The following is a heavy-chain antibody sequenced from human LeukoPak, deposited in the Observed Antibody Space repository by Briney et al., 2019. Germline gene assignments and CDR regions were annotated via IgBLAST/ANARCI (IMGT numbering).Heavy chain of an antibody. CDR3: VKDLGSAITSALALDV. CDR2: ISSSSSYI. CDR1: GFTFSSYS. D-gene: IGHD2-15*01. J-gene: IGHJ6*02. Sequence: GGSLRLSCAASGFTFSSYSMNWVRQAPGKGLEWVSFISSSSSYIYYANSVKGRFTISRDNAKNSLYLQMNSLRPDDSAVYYCVKDLGSAITSALALDVWGQGTTVTVSS. V-gene: IGHV3-21*04.